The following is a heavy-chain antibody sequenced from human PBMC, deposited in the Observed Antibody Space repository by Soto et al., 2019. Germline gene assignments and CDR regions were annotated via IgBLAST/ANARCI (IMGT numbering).Heavy chain of an antibody. J-gene: IGHJ6*02. V-gene: IGHV1-2*04. CDR3: ARTNVEGYYYYGMDV. CDR2: INPNSGGT. Sequence: ASVKVSCKASGYTFTGYYMHWVRQAPGQGLEWMGWINPNSGGTNYAQKFQGWVTMTRDTSISTAYMELSRLRSDDTAVYYCARTNVEGYYYYGMDVWGQGTTVTV. D-gene: IGHD3-16*01. CDR1: GYTFTGYY.